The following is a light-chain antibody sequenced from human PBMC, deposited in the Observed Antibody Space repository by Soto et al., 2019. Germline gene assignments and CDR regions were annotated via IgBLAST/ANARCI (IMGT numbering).Light chain of an antibody. V-gene: IGKV1-5*03. CDR3: QQYNSFSWT. J-gene: IGKJ1*01. Sequence: DIQMTQSPSTLSASVGDRITITCRASQSIASWLAWYQQKPGKAPKLLIYQASNLQSGVPSRFSGSASGTEFTLTISSLQPDDFATYYCQQYNSFSWTFDQGTKVDIK. CDR2: QAS. CDR1: QSIASW.